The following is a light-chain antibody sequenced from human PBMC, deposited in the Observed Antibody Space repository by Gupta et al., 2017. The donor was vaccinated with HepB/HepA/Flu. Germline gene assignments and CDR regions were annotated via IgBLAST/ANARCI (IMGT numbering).Light chain of an antibody. CDR3: EAWDDSQSGLYV. CDR2: GNN. V-gene: IGLV1-47*01. Sequence: SVLTQPPSASGTPGQRVTIPCSGSSPNIGSNYVYWYQQPPEAAPKLLIYGNNQRPSGGPGRFSGSKSGTSAALAISRLRTEEEADYYCEAWDDSQSGLYVFGTGTKVTVL. CDR1: SPNIGSNY. J-gene: IGLJ1*01.